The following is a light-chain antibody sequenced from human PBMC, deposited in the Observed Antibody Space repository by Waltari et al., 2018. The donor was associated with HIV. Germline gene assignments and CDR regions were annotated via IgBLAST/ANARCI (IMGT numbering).Light chain of an antibody. CDR2: TTY. Sequence: QTVVTQEPSFSVSPGGTITLTCGLSSGSVSSAYYPSWYQQTTGQPPPPLIYTTYTRSSGFPDLVSGSIVGNKAALTITGAQSEDESDYYCLLYMASGRVFGGGTRLTVL. CDR3: LLYMASGRV. CDR1: SGSVSSAYY. J-gene: IGLJ3*02. V-gene: IGLV8-61*01.